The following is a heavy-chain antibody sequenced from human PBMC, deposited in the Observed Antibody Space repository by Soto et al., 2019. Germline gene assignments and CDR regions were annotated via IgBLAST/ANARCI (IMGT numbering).Heavy chain of an antibody. CDR2: IWSDGNNK. V-gene: IGHV3-33*01. J-gene: IGHJ6*02. D-gene: IGHD2-2*01. CDR3: SRGGYCSSTSCRYYYYYGMDG. Sequence: GGSLRLSCAASGFTFSSYGMHWVRQAPGKGLEWVAVIWSDGNNKYYADSVKGRFTISRDNSKNTLYLQMNSLRAEDTALYFCSRGGYCSSTSCRYYYYYGMDGWGQGTTVTVSS. CDR1: GFTFSSYG.